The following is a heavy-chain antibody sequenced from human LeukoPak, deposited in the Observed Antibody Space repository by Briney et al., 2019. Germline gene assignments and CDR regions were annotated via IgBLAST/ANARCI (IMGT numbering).Heavy chain of an antibody. CDR2: VNADNSNT. J-gene: IGHJ4*02. CDR3: ARGTPKGRYCSGGSCYPTATEFYDY. D-gene: IGHD2-15*01. Sequence: ASVKVSCKASGFPFTSYAIHWVRQAPGQRLEWMGWVNADNSNTKYSQEFQGRVTITRDTSASTAYMDLNSLRSEDMAVYYCARGTPKGRYCSGGSCYPTATEFYDYWGQGTLVTVSS. CDR1: GFPFTSYA. V-gene: IGHV1-3*03.